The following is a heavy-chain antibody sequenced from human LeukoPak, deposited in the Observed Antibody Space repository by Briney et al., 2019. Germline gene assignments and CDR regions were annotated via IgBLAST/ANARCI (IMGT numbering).Heavy chain of an antibody. D-gene: IGHD1-26*01. CDR1: GFTFIGFD. CDR3: VKRAASCFDH. V-gene: IGHV3-23*01. CDR2: ISASGDST. Sequence: GGSLRLSCAVSGFTFIGFDMIWVRQTPGKGLEWVPVISASGDSTYYADSVKGRFTISRDNSMKTLYLHLKSLRVEDTAKYYCVKRAASCFDHWGQGTLITVSS. J-gene: IGHJ4*02.